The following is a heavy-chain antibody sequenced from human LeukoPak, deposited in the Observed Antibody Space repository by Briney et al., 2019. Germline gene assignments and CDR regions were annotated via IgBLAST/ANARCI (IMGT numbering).Heavy chain of an antibody. D-gene: IGHD3-10*01. V-gene: IGHV4-31*03. CDR2: IYYSGST. Sequence: SQTLSLTCTVSGGSISSGGYFWRWIRQHPGKGLEWIGYIYYSGSTYYNPSLKSRVTISVDTSKNQFSLKLSSVSAADTAVYYCARGQEVRYFDYWGQGTLVTVSS. CDR1: GGSISSGGYF. CDR3: ARGQEVRYFDY. J-gene: IGHJ4*02.